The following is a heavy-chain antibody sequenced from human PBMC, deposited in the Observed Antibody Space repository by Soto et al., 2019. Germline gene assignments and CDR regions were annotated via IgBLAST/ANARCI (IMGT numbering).Heavy chain of an antibody. CDR1: GYTFTGFY. V-gene: IGHV1-2*02. D-gene: IGHD4-4*01. J-gene: IGHJ4*02. CDR2: INPNSGVT. CDR3: TRDLWGDTVNTTDY. Sequence: ASVKVSCKTSGYTFTGFYMHWVRQAPGQGLEWMGWINPNSGVTNYALKFQARVTMTRDTSISTAYMELSRLRSDDTAVYYCTRDLWGDTVNTTDYWGQGTLVTVSS.